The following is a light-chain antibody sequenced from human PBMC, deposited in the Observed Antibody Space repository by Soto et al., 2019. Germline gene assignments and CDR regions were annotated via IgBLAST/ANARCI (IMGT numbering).Light chain of an antibody. CDR2: EVS. CDR3: SSYTSSSTPVV. Sequence: QSALTQPASVSGSPGQSITISCTGTSSDVGGYNYVSWYQQHPGKAPKLMIYEVSNRHSGVSNRFSGSKSGNTASLTISGFQAEDEVDYYCSSYTSSSTPVVFGGGTKLTVL. V-gene: IGLV2-14*01. J-gene: IGLJ2*01. CDR1: SSDVGGYNY.